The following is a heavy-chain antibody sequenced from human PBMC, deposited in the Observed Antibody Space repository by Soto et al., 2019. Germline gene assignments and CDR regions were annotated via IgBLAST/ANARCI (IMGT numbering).Heavy chain of an antibody. V-gene: IGHV1-46*01. CDR3: ARDERYCSSTSCYFKTMNY. CDR1: GYTFTSYY. Sequence: ASVKVSCKASGYTFTSYYMHWVRQAPGQGLEWMGIINPSGGSTSYAQKFQGRVTMTRDTSTSTVYMELSSLRSEDTAVYYCARDERYCSSTSCYFKTMNYWGQGTLVTVSS. CDR2: INPSGGST. J-gene: IGHJ4*02. D-gene: IGHD2-2*01.